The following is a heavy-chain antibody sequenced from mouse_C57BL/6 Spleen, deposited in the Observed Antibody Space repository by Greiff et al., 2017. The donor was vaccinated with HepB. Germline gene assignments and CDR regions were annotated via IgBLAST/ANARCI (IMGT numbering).Heavy chain of an antibody. CDR2: ISYDGSN. D-gene: IGHD2-3*01. Sequence: VQLQQSGPGLVKPSQSLSLTCSVTGYSITSGYYWNWIRQFPGNKLEWMGYISYDGSNNYNPSLKNRISITRDTSKNQFFLKLNSVTTEDTATYYCASYDGYYEGGYYFDYWGQGTTLTVSS. V-gene: IGHV3-6*01. CDR1: GYSITSGYY. J-gene: IGHJ2*01. CDR3: ASYDGYYEGGYYFDY.